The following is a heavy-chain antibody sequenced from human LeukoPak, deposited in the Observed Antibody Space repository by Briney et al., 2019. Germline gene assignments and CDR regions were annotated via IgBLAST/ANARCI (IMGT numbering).Heavy chain of an antibody. CDR2: MNPGTGTT. CDR3: ARDGSGFSPYWYFDL. V-gene: IGHV1-2*02. Sequence: GASVKVSCKASGFVFTGYYMHWVRQAPGQGLEWMGWMNPGTGTTKYSQKFQGRVTMSRDTSSTTAYMELNRLTSDDTAVYYCARDGSGFSPYWYFDLWGRGSLVTVSS. CDR1: GFVFTGYY. J-gene: IGHJ2*01. D-gene: IGHD3-3*01.